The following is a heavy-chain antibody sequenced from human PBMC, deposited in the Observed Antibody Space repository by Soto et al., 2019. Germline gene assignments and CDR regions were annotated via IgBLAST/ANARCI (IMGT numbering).Heavy chain of an antibody. D-gene: IGHD2-21*02. CDR2: INACNGNT. CDR1: GYTFTSFA. J-gene: IGHJ4*02. V-gene: IGHV1-3*05. CDR3: YKSVGVVTALDY. Sequence: QVQLVQSGAEEKKPGASVKVSCKASGYTFTSFAISWVRQAPGQRLEWMGWINACNGNTKYSQKFQGRVTITRDTSESTTYMALMSLRTQDSAVSSWYKSVGVVTALDYWGQGTLVTVSS.